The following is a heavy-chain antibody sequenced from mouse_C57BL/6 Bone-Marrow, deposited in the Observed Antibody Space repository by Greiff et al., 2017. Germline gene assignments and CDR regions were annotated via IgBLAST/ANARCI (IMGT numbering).Heavy chain of an antibody. V-gene: IGHV1-85*01. J-gene: IGHJ4*01. D-gene: IGHD4-1*01. CDR2: IYPRDGST. CDR1: GYTFTSYD. Sequence: VQLQQSGPELVQPGASVKLSCKASGYTFTSYDINWVKQRPGQGLEWIGWIYPRDGSTKYNEKFKGKDTLTVDTSSNTAYMELLSLTSEDSAVYSCARVTGCYAMAYVGRGTSATVSS. CDR3: ARVTGCYAMAY.